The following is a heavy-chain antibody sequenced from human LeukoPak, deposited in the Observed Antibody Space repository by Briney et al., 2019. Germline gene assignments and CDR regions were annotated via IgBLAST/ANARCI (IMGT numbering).Heavy chain of an antibody. CDR2: ISSTGSYI. V-gene: IGHV3-21*01. J-gene: IGHJ5*02. CDR1: GFNLASYM. CDR3: TRVAQSGPTGWFDP. Sequence: GGTLRLSCTASGFNLASYMLNWVRQAPGKGLEWVSSISSTGSYIYYADSVKGRFTISRDNPGNVFYLQMDSQRAEDTAVYYCTRVAQSGPTGWFDPWGQGTLVTVSS. D-gene: IGHD1-1*01.